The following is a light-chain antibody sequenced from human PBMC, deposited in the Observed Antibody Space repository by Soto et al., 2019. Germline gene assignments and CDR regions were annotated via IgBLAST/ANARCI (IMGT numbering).Light chain of an antibody. Sequence: QSALTQPPSASGTPGQRVTISCSGSSSNIGSNTVNWYQQLPGMAPTLLIYSNNQRPSGVPDRFSGSKSGTSASLAVNGPQSEDEADYYCAAWDDSLNGPLFGGGTQLTVL. CDR3: AAWDDSLNGPL. J-gene: IGLJ3*02. CDR1: SSNIGSNT. CDR2: SNN. V-gene: IGLV1-44*01.